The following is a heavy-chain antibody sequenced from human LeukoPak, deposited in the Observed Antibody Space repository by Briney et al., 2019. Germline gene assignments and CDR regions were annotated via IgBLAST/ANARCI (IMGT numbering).Heavy chain of an antibody. CDR3: ARDLGLSAHFDY. CDR2: IYYSGST. Sequence: SETLSLTCAVYGGSFSGYYWSWIRQPPGKALEWIGSIYYSGSTYYNPSLKSRVTISVDTSKNQFSLKLSSVTAADTAVYYCARDLGLSAHFDYWGQGTLVTVSS. J-gene: IGHJ4*02. CDR1: GGSFSGYY. V-gene: IGHV4-34*01. D-gene: IGHD3-16*01.